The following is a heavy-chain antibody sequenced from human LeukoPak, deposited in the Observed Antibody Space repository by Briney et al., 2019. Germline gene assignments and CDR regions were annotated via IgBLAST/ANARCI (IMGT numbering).Heavy chain of an antibody. CDR1: GFTFSSYG. Sequence: PGGSLRLSCAASGFTFSSYGMHWVRQAPGKGLEWVAVISYDGSNKYYADSVKGRFTISRDNSKNTLYLQMNSLRAEDTAVYYCAKDRHAYSSGWYYFDYWGQETLVTVSS. V-gene: IGHV3-30*18. D-gene: IGHD6-19*01. J-gene: IGHJ4*02. CDR2: ISYDGSNK. CDR3: AKDRHAYSSGWYYFDY.